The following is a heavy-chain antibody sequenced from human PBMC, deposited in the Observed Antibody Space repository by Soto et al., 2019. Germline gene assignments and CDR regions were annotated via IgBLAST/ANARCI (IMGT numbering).Heavy chain of an antibody. CDR3: TTDHSGSYSAWYYYYGMDV. CDR1: GFTFSNAW. J-gene: IGHJ6*02. V-gene: IGHV3-15*07. CDR2: IKSKTDGGTT. Sequence: PGGSLRLSCAASGFTFSNAWMNWVRQAPGKGLEWVGRIKSKTDGGTTDYAAPVKGRFTISRDDSKNTLYLQMNSLKTEDTAVYYCTTDHSGSYSAWYYYYGMDVWGQGTTVTVSS. D-gene: IGHD1-26*01.